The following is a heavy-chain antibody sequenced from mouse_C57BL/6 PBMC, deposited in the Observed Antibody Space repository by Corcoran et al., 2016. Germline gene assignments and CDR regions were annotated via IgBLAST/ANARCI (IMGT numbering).Heavy chain of an antibody. CDR3: ARKGAYYYGSSDY. J-gene: IGHJ2*01. V-gene: IGHV1-50*01. Sequence: QVQLQQPGAERVKPGASVKLSCKASGYTFTSYWMQWVKQRPGQGLGGIGEIDPSDSYANYNQKFKGKATLTVDTSSSTAYMQLSSLTSEDSAVYYCARKGAYYYGSSDYWGQGTTLTVS. CDR2: IDPSDSYA. D-gene: IGHD1-1*01. CDR1: GYTFTSYW.